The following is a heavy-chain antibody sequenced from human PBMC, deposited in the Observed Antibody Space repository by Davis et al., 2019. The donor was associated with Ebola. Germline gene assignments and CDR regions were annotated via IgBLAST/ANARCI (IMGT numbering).Heavy chain of an antibody. CDR3: ARGGGWLPDF. D-gene: IGHD6-19*01. V-gene: IGHV4-59*01. Sequence: GSLRLSCTVSGGSISGYYWSWLRQPPGKQLEWIGNIQYSGTTYYNPSLKSRVTILVDTSKSQFSLKLTSVTAADTAVYYCARGGGWLPDFWGLGTLVTVSS. CDR1: GGSISGYY. CDR2: IQYSGTT. J-gene: IGHJ4*02.